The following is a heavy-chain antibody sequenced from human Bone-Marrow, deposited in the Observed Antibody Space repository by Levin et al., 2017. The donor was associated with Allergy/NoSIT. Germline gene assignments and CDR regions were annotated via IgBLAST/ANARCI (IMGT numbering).Heavy chain of an antibody. V-gene: IGHV3-23*01. CDR1: GFAFNNYA. J-gene: IGHJ2*01. D-gene: IGHD3-3*01. CDR2: IGSRAAST. CDR3: AKDLLGDFFWYLDL. Sequence: GGSLRLSCAASGFAFNNYAIYWVRQAPGKGLEWVSAIGSRAASTFYADSVKGRFTISRDNSKNMVYLQMERLRVEDTALYYCAKDLLGDFFWYLDLWGRGTLLTVSS.